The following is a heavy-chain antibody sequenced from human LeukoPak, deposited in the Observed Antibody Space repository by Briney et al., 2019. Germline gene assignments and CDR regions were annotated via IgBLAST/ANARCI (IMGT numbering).Heavy chain of an antibody. V-gene: IGHV3-48*03. CDR1: GFTFSSYE. Sequence: GGSLRLSCAASGFTFSSYEMNWVRQAPGKGLEWVSYISSSGSTIYYADSVKGRFTISRDNAKNSLYLQMNSLRAEDTAVYYCAKEADGYNSDYWGQGTLVTVSS. J-gene: IGHJ4*02. CDR2: ISSSGSTI. D-gene: IGHD5-24*01. CDR3: AKEADGYNSDY.